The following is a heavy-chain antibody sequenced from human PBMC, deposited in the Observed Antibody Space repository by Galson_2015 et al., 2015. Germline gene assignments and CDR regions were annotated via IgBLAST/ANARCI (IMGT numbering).Heavy chain of an antibody. CDR2: IWYDGSNK. CDR1: GFTFSSYG. D-gene: IGHD2-15*01. J-gene: IGHJ6*02. Sequence: SLRLSCAASGFTFSSYGMHWVRQAPGKGLEWVAVIWYDGSNKYYADSVKGRFTISRDNSKNTLYLQMNSLRAEDTAVYYCARDRHCSGGSCSGYYYGMDVWGQGTTVTVSS. V-gene: IGHV3-33*01. CDR3: ARDRHCSGGSCSGYYYGMDV.